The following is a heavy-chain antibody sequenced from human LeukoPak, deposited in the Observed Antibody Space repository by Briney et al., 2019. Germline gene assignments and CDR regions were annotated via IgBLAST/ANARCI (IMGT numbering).Heavy chain of an antibody. CDR3: AAYKGKVRGVTIYYYYYMDV. J-gene: IGHJ6*03. CDR2: IYSGGST. CDR1: EFSVGSNY. Sequence: GGSLRLSCAASEFSVGSNYMTWVRQAPGKGLEWVSLIYSGGSTYYADSVKGRFTISRDNAKNSLHLQMNSLRAEDTAVYYCAAYKGKVRGVTIYYYYYMDVWGKGTTVTISS. D-gene: IGHD3-10*01. V-gene: IGHV3-66*01.